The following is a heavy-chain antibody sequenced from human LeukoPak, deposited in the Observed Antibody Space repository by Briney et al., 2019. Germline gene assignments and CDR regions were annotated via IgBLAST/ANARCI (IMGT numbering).Heavy chain of an antibody. J-gene: IGHJ4*02. V-gene: IGHV3-33*06. D-gene: IGHD6-19*01. CDR3: AKSAYSSGWYYFDY. CDR2: IWYDGSNK. CDR1: GFTFSSYG. Sequence: PGGSLRLSCAASGFTFSSYGMHWVRQAPGKGLEWVAVIWYDGSNKYYADSVKGRFTISRDNSKNTLYLQMNSLRAEDTAEYYCAKSAYSSGWYYFDYWGQGTLVTVSS.